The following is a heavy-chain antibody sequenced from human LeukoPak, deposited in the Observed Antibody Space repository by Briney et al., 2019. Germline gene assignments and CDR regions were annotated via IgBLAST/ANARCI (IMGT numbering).Heavy chain of an antibody. Sequence: GGSLRLSCAASGFTFDDYGMSWVRQAPGKGLEWGSGINWNGGSTGYADSVKGRFTISRDNAKNSLYLQMNSLRAEDTALYYCARDPSYYSYGTLDYWGQGTLVTVSS. CDR3: ARDPSYYSYGTLDY. CDR2: INWNGGST. V-gene: IGHV3-20*04. CDR1: GFTFDDYG. D-gene: IGHD5-18*01. J-gene: IGHJ4*02.